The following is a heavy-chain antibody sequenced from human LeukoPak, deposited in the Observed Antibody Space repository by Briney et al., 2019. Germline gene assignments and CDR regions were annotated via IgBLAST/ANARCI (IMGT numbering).Heavy chain of an antibody. Sequence: GGSLRLSCAASGFTFDDYGMSWVRQAPGKGLEWVSGINWNGGSTGYADSVKGRFTISRDNAKNSLYLQMNSLRAEDTALYYCAGDPSGVSVRGYYFAYWGQGTLVTVSS. D-gene: IGHD3-10*01. CDR1: GFTFDDYG. CDR2: INWNGGST. CDR3: AGDPSGVSVRGYYFAY. V-gene: IGHV3-20*04. J-gene: IGHJ4*02.